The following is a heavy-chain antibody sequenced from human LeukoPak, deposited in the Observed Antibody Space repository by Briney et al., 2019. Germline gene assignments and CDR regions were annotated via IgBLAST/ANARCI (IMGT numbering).Heavy chain of an antibody. D-gene: IGHD3-16*01. V-gene: IGHV3-23*01. CDR1: GFTFSSYA. CDR2: ISGSGGST. Sequence: PGGSLRLSCAASGFTFSSYAMSWVRQAPGKGLEWVSAISGSGGSTYYADSVKGRFTISRDNSKNTLYLQMNSLRAEDTAVYYCAKDPYDYVWGIETQIGGIDYWGQGTLVTVSS. J-gene: IGHJ4*02. CDR3: AKDPYDYVWGIETQIGGIDY.